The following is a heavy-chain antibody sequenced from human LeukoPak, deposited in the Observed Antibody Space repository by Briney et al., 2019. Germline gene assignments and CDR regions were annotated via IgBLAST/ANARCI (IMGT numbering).Heavy chain of an antibody. J-gene: IGHJ4*02. CDR3: TKDRDVYLWGSYPIVTYY. D-gene: IGHD3-16*02. CDR1: GFTFSSYG. V-gene: IGHV3-30*18. CDR2: ISYDGSNK. Sequence: GRSLRLSCAASGFTFSSYGMHWVRQAPGKGLEWVAVISYDGSNKYYADSVKGRFTISRDNSKNTLYLQMNSLRAEDTAVYYCTKDRDVYLWGSYPIVTYYWGQGTLVTVSS.